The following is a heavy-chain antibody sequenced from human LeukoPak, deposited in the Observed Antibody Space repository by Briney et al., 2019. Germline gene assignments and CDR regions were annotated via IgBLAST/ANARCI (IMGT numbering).Heavy chain of an antibody. J-gene: IGHJ4*02. Sequence: SETLSLTCTVSGGSISNYHWSWIRQPPGKGLEWIVYVYYTGSTKYNPSLKSRLTISVDTSKNQLSLNLRSMTAADTAVYYCARHEFASPFDSWGQGTLVTVSS. V-gene: IGHV4-59*08. CDR3: ARHEFASPFDS. CDR1: GGSISNYH. D-gene: IGHD2-21*01. CDR2: VYYTGST.